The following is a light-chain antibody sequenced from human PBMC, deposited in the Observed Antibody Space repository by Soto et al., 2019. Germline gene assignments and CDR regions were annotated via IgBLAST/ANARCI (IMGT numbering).Light chain of an antibody. V-gene: IGLV2-14*01. Sequence: QSALTQPASVSGSPGQSITIFCPGTSGDVGGFHFVSWYQHHPGKAPKLLIYEVAKRPSGASNRFSGSKSGNTASLTISGLQAEDEADYYCSSYTETNTFVFGTGTKLTVL. CDR1: SGDVGGFHF. J-gene: IGLJ1*01. CDR2: EVA. CDR3: SSYTETNTFV.